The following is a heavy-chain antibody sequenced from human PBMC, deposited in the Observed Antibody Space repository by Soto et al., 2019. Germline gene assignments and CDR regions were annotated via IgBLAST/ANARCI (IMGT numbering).Heavy chain of an antibody. CDR2: VIGSGDST. Sequence: EVQLLESGGGLVQPGGSLRLSCAASGFTFSSYAMSWVRQAPGKGLEWVSAVIGSGDSTYYADSVKGRFTISRDNSKNTLYLHMNNLKAEDTAVYYCVKDLYSPRQCSNTRCDAFDIWGQGTMVTVSS. CDR1: GFTFSSYA. J-gene: IGHJ3*02. CDR3: VKDLYSPRQCSNTRCDAFDI. D-gene: IGHD2-2*01. V-gene: IGHV3-23*01.